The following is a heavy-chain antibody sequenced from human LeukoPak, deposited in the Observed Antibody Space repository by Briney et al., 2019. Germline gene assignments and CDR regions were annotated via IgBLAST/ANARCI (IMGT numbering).Heavy chain of an antibody. J-gene: IGHJ3*02. CDR3: ARGNYYDPTTYYRAFDI. D-gene: IGHD3-22*01. V-gene: IGHV4-59*01. CDR2: IYYSGST. CDR1: SGSLSSYY. Sequence: SETLSLTCTVSSGSLSSYYWSWIRQPPGKGLEWIGYIYYSGSTNYNPSLKSRVSMSVGTSKIQFSLKLSSVTAADTAVYYCARGNYYDPTTYYRAFDIWGQGTMVAVSS.